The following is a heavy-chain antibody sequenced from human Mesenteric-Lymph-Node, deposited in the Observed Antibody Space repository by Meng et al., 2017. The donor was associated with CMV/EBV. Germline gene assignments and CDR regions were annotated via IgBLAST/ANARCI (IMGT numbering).Heavy chain of an antibody. CDR1: GFTFDDYA. Sequence: SLKISCAASGFTFDDYAMHWVRHAPGKGLEWVSGISWNSGSIGYADSVKDRFIISRDNVKNSLYLQMNSLRAEDTALYYCAKAIAGNYYYYYGMDVWGQGTTVTVSS. J-gene: IGHJ6*02. CDR2: ISWNSGSI. D-gene: IGHD6-13*01. CDR3: AKAIAGNYYYYYGMDV. V-gene: IGHV3-9*01.